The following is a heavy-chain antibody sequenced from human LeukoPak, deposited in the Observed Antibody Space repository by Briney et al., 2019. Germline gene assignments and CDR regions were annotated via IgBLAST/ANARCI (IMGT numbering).Heavy chain of an antibody. CDR2: IHYSASI. V-gene: IGHV4-61*01. CDR3: ARVGAAGRYYGMDV. CDR1: GGSMSNYYISNYY. D-gene: IGHD6-25*01. Sequence: SETLSLTCTDSGGSMSNYYISNYYWSWIRQPPGKGLEWIGYIHYSASINYNPSLKSRVTISVDTSKNQLSLKLTSVTAADTAVYYCARVGAAGRYYGMDVWGKGTTVTVFS. J-gene: IGHJ6*04.